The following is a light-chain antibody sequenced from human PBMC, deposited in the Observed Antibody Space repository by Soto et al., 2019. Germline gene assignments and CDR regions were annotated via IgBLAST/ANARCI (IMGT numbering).Light chain of an antibody. CDR3: LQNYNYPWT. J-gene: IGKJ1*01. CDR2: AAS. Sequence: AIQMTQSPSSLSASVGDRVTITCRASQGIRNDLGWYQQRPGKAPKLLIYAASRLQSGAPSRFSGSGSGTDFTLTISSLQPEDFATYYCLQNYNYPWTFGQGTKVDIK. CDR1: QGIRND. V-gene: IGKV1-6*01.